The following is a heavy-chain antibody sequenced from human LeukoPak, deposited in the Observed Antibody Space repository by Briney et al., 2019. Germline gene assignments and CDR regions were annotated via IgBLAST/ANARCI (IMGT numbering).Heavy chain of an antibody. CDR3: ARDSSESGKAFDY. CDR2: IYYSGSA. Sequence: PSETLSLTCTVSGDSINRAGHYWSWIQQPPGKGLEWIGYIYYSGSAYYSSSLKSRVTISVDRSKNQFSLNLTAVTAADTAVYYCARDSSESGKAFDYWGQGTLVTVSS. D-gene: IGHD1-14*01. J-gene: IGHJ4*02. V-gene: IGHV4-30-2*01. CDR1: GDSINRAGHY.